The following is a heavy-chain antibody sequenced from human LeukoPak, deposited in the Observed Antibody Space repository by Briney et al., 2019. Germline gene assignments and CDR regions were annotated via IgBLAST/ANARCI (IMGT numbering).Heavy chain of an antibody. V-gene: IGHV4-34*08. Sequence: SETLSLTCAVYGGTFSGYYWSWIRQPPGKRLEWVGESNDSGGTNYNPSLKSRVTISADKSKNQVSLKLTSVTAADTAVYYCARALVGATKYYFDYWGQGTLVTVSS. J-gene: IGHJ4*02. D-gene: IGHD1-26*01. CDR2: SNDSGGT. CDR1: GGTFSGYY. CDR3: ARALVGATKYYFDY.